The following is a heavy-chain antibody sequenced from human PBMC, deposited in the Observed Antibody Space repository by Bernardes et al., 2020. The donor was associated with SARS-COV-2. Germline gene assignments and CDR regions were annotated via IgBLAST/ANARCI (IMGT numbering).Heavy chain of an antibody. Sequence: GGSLRLSCEASGFTFSSYWMHWVRQAPGKGLVWVSRINNDGSTTNYADSVKGRFTISRDNAKNTLYLQMNSLRAEDTAMYYCTREAWYYDTSGHYYEAGWFDPWGQGALVTVSS. CDR3: TREAWYYDTSGHYYEAGWFDP. CDR2: INNDGSTT. D-gene: IGHD3-22*01. V-gene: IGHV3-74*01. CDR1: GFTFSSYW. J-gene: IGHJ5*02.